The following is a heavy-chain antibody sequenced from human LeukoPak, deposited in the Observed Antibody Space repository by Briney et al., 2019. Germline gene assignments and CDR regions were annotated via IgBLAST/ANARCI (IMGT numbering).Heavy chain of an antibody. V-gene: IGHV3-30*04. CDR2: ISYDGSNK. D-gene: IGHD1-1*01. Sequence: GGSLRLSCAASGFTFSSYAMHWVRQAPGKGLEWVAVISYDGSNKYYAVSVKGRFTISRDNSKNTLYLQMNSLRAEDTAVYYCAVNWNDVTYWGQGTLVTVSS. J-gene: IGHJ4*02. CDR1: GFTFSSYA. CDR3: AVNWNDVTY.